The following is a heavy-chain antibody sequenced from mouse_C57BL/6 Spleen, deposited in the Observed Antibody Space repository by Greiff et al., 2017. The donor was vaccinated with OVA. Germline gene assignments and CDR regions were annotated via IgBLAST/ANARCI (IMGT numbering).Heavy chain of an antibody. V-gene: IGHV1-59*01. D-gene: IGHD1-1*01. Sequence: VQLQQPGAELVRPGTSVKLSCKASGYTFTSFWMHWVKQRPGQGLEGIGVIDPSDSYTNYNQKFKGKATLTVDTSSSTAYMQLSSLTSEDSAVYYCAREGGYYGSSEAWFADWGQGTLVTVSA. J-gene: IGHJ3*01. CDR2: IDPSDSYT. CDR1: GYTFTSFW. CDR3: AREGGYYGSSEAWFAD.